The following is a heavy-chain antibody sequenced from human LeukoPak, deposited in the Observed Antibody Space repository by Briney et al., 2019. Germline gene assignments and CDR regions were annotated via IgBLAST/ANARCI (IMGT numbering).Heavy chain of an antibody. CDR2: INSYNDNT. D-gene: IGHD2-2*01. J-gene: IGHJ4*02. V-gene: IGHV1-18*01. Sequence: ASVKVSCKASGYTFTSYGISWVRQAPGQGLDWMGWINSYNDNTNYAQKLQGRVTMTTDTSTTTAYMELRSLRSDATAVYYCARDESPPGYCSSTSCNSIDYWGQGTLVTVSS. CDR1: GYTFTSYG. CDR3: ARDESPPGYCSSTSCNSIDY.